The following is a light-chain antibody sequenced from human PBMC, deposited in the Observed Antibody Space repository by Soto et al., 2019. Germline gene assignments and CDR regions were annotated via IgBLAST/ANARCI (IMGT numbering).Light chain of an antibody. Sequence: EIVLTQSPGTLSLSPRERATLSCRASQSVSNAYLAWYQHKVGQSPRLLIYGASNRDPGIPDRFSGSGSGTDFTLTISRLEPEDFAVYYCQQYAASPRTFGQGTQVEVK. J-gene: IGKJ1*01. CDR1: QSVSNAY. CDR3: QQYAASPRT. V-gene: IGKV3-20*01. CDR2: GAS.